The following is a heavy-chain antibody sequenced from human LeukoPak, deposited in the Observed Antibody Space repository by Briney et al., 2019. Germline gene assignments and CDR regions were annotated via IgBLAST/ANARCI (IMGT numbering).Heavy chain of an antibody. V-gene: IGHV3-23*01. CDR2: ISGSGGST. D-gene: IGHD2-15*01. CDR3: AKDAEAATYFDY. CDR1: GFTFSTHD. Sequence: GGSLRLSCAASGFTFSTHDLNWVRQAPGKGLEWVSAISGSGGSTYYADSVKGRFTISRDNSKNTLYLQMNSLRAEDTAVYYCAKDAEAATYFDYWGQGTLVTVSS. J-gene: IGHJ4*02.